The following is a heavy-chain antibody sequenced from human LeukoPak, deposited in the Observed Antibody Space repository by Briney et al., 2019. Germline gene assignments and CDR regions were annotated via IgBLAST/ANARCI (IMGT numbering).Heavy chain of an antibody. V-gene: IGHV4-34*01. CDR2: INHSGST. D-gene: IGHD1-1*01. CDR1: GGSFSGYY. CDR3: ASISTKYDAFDI. J-gene: IGHJ3*02. Sequence: SETLSLTCSVYGGSFSGYYWSWIRQPPGKGLEWIGEINHSGSTNHNPSLKSRVTISIDTSKNQFSLKLSSVTAADTAVYYCASISTKYDAFDIWGQGTMVTVSS.